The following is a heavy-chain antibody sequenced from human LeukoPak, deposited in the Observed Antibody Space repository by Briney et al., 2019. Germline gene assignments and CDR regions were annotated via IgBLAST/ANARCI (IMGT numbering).Heavy chain of an antibody. CDR2: IIPILGIA. V-gene: IGHV1-69*04. J-gene: IGHJ4*02. CDR1: GGTFSSYA. D-gene: IGHD3-3*01. CDR3: AREGTIFGVVIYSLY. Sequence: SVKVSCKASGGTFSSYAISWVRQAPGQGLEWMGRIIPILGIANYAQKFQGRVTITADKSTSTAYMELSSLRSEDTAVYYCAREGTIFGVVIYSLYWGQGTLVTVSS.